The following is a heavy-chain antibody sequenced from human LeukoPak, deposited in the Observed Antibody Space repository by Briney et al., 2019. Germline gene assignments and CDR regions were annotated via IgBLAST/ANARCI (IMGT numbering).Heavy chain of an antibody. V-gene: IGHV3-49*04. Sequence: GGSLRLSCTASGFTFGDYAMSWVRQAPGKGLEWVGFIRSKAYGGTTEYAASVKGRFTISRDDSKSIAYLQMNSLKTEDTAVYYCTRVSRPIFFDYWGQGTLVTVSS. CDR2: IRSKAYGGTT. J-gene: IGHJ4*02. CDR3: TRVSRPIFFDY. D-gene: IGHD6-6*01. CDR1: GFTFGDYA.